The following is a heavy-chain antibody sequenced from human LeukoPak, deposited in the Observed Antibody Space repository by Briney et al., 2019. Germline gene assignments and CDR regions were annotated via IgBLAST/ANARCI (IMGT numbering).Heavy chain of an antibody. D-gene: IGHD6-6*01. CDR1: GFTFSSYS. J-gene: IGHJ4*02. Sequence: PGGSLRLSCAASGFTFSSYSMNWVRQAPGKGLEWVSSISSSSSYIYYADSLKGRFTISRDNAKNSLYLQMNSLRAEDTAVYYCARDQGSRWYSSSVYFDYWGQGTLVTVSS. CDR2: ISSSSSYI. V-gene: IGHV3-21*01. CDR3: ARDQGSRWYSSSVYFDY.